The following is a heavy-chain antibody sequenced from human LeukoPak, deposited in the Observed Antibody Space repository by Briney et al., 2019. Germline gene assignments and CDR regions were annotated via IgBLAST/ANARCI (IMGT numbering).Heavy chain of an antibody. Sequence: SETLSLTCTVSGGSISNYYWSWIRQPPGKGLEWIGYIYQSGSTDYNPSLKSRVTISIDTSKNQFSLRLNSVTAADTAVYYCASAPIAAAGRPYYFDHWGQGTLVTVSS. V-gene: IGHV4-59*01. CDR3: ASAPIAAAGRPYYFDH. J-gene: IGHJ4*02. CDR2: IYQSGST. D-gene: IGHD6-13*01. CDR1: GGSISNYY.